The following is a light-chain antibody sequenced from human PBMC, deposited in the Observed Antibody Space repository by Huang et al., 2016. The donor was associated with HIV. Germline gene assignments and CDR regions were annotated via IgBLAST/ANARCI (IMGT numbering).Light chain of an antibody. CDR3: QQYDNWPPT. V-gene: IGKV3-15*01. J-gene: IGKJ1*01. Sequence: EIVMTQSPATLSVSPGERATLSCRASQSVRRSLAWYQQKPGQAPRLLIYGASTRATGIPARFSGSGSGTEFTLTISSLQSEDFAVYYCQQYDNWPPTFGQGTKVEIK. CDR1: QSVRRS. CDR2: GAS.